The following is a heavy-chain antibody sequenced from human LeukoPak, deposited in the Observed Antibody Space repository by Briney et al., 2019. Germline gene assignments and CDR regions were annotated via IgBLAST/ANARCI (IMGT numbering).Heavy chain of an antibody. CDR1: GGSVSSSSYY. D-gene: IGHD6-19*01. Sequence: SETLSLTCTVSGGSVSSSSYYWSWLRQPPGKGLEWIGYISYSGSTNYNPSLKRRVTISEDTSKNQFSLNLSSVTAADTAVYYCARATSGWPFYFDYWGQGTLVTVSS. V-gene: IGHV4-61*01. CDR3: ARATSGWPFYFDY. CDR2: ISYSGST. J-gene: IGHJ4*02.